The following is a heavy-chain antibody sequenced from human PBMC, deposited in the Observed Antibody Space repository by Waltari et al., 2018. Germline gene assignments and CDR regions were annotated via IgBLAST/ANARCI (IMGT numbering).Heavy chain of an antibody. CDR1: SGSVSRYH. Sequence: QVQLQESGPGLVKPPETLPLICTVTSGSVSRYHWTWTRQSAGKGLEWIGHVHASGTTKYNPSLRSRVTVSLDTSKNQFSLKLTSVTAADTAVYYCARSGDYAEYFQHWGLGTLLTVSS. D-gene: IGHD4-17*01. V-gene: IGHV4-4*07. CDR2: VHASGTT. J-gene: IGHJ1*01. CDR3: ARSGDYAEYFQH.